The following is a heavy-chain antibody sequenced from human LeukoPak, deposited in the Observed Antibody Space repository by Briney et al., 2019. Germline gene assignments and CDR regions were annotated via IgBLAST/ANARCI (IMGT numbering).Heavy chain of an antibody. CDR2: IHSADSNT. CDR1: GYSFTNYW. V-gene: IGHV5-51*01. CDR3: AGARHGDYRWDY. J-gene: IGHJ4*02. D-gene: IGHD4-17*01. Sequence: GESLQISCKDSGYSFTNYWIGWVRQMPGKGLEWMGIIHSADSNTKYSPSFQGQVTISADKSISTAYLQWSGLKASDTAMYYCAGARHGDYRWDYWGQGTLVTVSS.